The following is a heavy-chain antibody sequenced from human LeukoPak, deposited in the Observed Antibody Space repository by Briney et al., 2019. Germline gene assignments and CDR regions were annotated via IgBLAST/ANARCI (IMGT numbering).Heavy chain of an antibody. CDR3: ARGGNGWFFDD. CDR2: VNGYNGNT. V-gene: IGHV1-18*01. Sequence: ASVKVSCKASGYSFTNYGISWVRQAPGQGLEWVGWVNGYNGNTNYAQKVQDRVTMTTDTSTSTAYMELRSLRSDDTAVYYCARGGNGWFFDDWGQGTLVTVSS. D-gene: IGHD6-19*01. J-gene: IGHJ4*02. CDR1: GYSFTNYG.